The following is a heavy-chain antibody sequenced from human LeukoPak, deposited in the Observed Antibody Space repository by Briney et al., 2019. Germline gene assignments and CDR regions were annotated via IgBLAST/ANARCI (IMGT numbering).Heavy chain of an antibody. CDR1: GFTFSNAW. Sequence: GGSLRLSCAASGFTFSNAWMSWVRQAPGKGLEWVGRIKSKTDGGTTDYAAPVKGRFTISRDDSKNTLYLQINSLKSEDTAVYYCTPLMARGVIDYWGQGTLVTVSS. D-gene: IGHD3-10*01. CDR2: IKSKTDGGTT. J-gene: IGHJ4*02. CDR3: TPLMARGVIDY. V-gene: IGHV3-15*01.